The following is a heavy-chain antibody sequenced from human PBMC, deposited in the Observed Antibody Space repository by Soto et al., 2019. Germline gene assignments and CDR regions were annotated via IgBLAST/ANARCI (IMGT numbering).Heavy chain of an antibody. CDR2: VYNSGST. V-gene: IGHV4-59*01. CDR3: ARYRREAVAGYTLDN. CDR1: GGSISSNY. J-gene: IGHJ4*02. D-gene: IGHD6-13*01. Sequence: SETLSLTCTVSGGSISSNYWTWIRQPPGKGLEWIGYVYNSGSTNYNPSLKSRVTISEDTSKSQFSLKVNSMTAADTAVYYCARYRREAVAGYTLDNWGQGILVPSPQ.